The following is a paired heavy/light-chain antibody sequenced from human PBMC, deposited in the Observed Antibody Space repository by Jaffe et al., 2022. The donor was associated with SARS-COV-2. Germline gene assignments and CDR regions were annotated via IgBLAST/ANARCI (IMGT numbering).Light chain of an antibody. CDR1: SSNIGNNY. CDR3: GTWDSSLSFYV. Sequence: QSVLTQPPSVSAAPGQKVTISCSGSSSNIGNNYVSWYQQLPGTAPKLLIYDNNKRPSGIPDRFSGSKSGTSATLGITGLQTGDEADYYCGTWDSSLSFYVFGTGTKVTVL. J-gene: IGLJ1*01. CDR2: DNN. V-gene: IGLV1-51*01.
Heavy chain of an antibody. D-gene: IGHD6-13*01. J-gene: IGHJ3*02. CDR3: ASWYPGIAAADPDDAFDI. CDR1: GYSFTSYW. Sequence: EVQLVQSGAEVKKPGESLRISCKGSGYSFTSYWISWVRQMPGKGLEWMGRIDPSDSYTNYSPSFQGHVTISADKSISTAYLQWSSLKASDTAMYYCASWYPGIAAADPDDAFDIWGQGTMVTVSS. CDR2: IDPSDSYT. V-gene: IGHV5-10-1*03.